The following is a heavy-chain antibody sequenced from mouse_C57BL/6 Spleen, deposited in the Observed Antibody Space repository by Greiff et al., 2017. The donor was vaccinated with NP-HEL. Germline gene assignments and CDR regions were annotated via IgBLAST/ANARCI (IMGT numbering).Heavy chain of an antibody. CDR1: GYAFSSYW. J-gene: IGHJ2*01. D-gene: IGHD2-4*01. Sequence: SGAELVKPGASVKISCKASGYAFSSYWMNWGKQRPGKGLEWIGQIYPGDGDTNYNGKFKGKATLTADKSSSTAYMQLRSLTSEDSAVYFCARSLSYDYGDYWGQGTTLTVSS. V-gene: IGHV1-80*01. CDR2: IYPGDGDT. CDR3: ARSLSYDYGDY.